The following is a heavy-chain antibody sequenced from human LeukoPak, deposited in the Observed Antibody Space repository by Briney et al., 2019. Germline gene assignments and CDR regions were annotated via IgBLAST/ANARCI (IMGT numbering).Heavy chain of an antibody. J-gene: IGHJ4*02. D-gene: IGHD6-19*01. CDR3: AKGQGIAVAGTDY. CDR1: GFTFSSYG. CDR2: IPYDGSNK. V-gene: IGHV3-30*18. Sequence: GGSLRLSCAASGFTFSSYGMHWVRQAPGKGLEWVAVIPYDGSNKYYADSVKGRFTISRDNSMNTLYLQMNSLRAEDTAVYYCAKGQGIAVAGTDYWGQGTLVTVSS.